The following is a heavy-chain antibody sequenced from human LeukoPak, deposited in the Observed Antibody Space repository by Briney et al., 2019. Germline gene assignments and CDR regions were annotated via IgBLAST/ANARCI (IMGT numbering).Heavy chain of an antibody. CDR1: GGSISSSSYY. Sequence: SETLSLTCTVTGGSISSSSYYWGWLRQPPGKGLEWIGSIYYSGSTYYNPSLKSRVTISVDTSKNQFSLKLSSVTAADTAVYYCARDSYGWSWGQGTLVTVSS. J-gene: IGHJ5*02. CDR3: ARDSYGWS. V-gene: IGHV4-39*07. CDR2: IYYSGST. D-gene: IGHD5-18*01.